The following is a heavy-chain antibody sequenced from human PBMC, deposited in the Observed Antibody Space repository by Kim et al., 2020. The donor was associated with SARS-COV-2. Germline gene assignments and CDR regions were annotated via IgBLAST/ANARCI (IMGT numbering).Heavy chain of an antibody. CDR2: ISSSSSYI. CDR1: GFTFSSYS. V-gene: IGHV3-21*01. CDR3: ASRGTAMVPDFDY. J-gene: IGHJ4*02. Sequence: GGSLRLSCAASGFTFSSYSMNWVRQAPGKGLEWVSSISSSSSYIYYADSVKGRFTISRDNAKNSLYLQMNSLRAEDTAVYYCASRGTAMVPDFDYWGQGTLVTVSS. D-gene: IGHD5-18*01.